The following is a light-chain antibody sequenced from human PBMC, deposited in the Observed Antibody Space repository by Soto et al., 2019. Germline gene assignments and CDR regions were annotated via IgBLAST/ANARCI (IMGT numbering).Light chain of an antibody. CDR2: AAY. CDR3: QQYNSFPRT. V-gene: IGKV1-12*01. J-gene: IGKJ1*01. Sequence: DIQMTQSPSSVSASVGDRVTITCRASQDISTWLAWYQHKPGKAPELLIHAAYSLRNGVPSRFSGSGSGTEFALTITSLQPEDFATYYCQQYNSFPRTFGQGTKMEIK. CDR1: QDISTW.